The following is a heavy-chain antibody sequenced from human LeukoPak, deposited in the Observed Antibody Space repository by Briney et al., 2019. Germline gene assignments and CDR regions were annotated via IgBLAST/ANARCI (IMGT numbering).Heavy chain of an antibody. D-gene: IGHD3-3*01. CDR3: ARGQRAHVEWSNYMDV. J-gene: IGHJ6*03. V-gene: IGHV3-48*03. Sequence: GGSLRLSCAASGFTFSSYEMNWVRQAPGKGLEWVSYISSSGSTIYYADSVKGRFTIPRDNSKNTLYLQMNSLRTEDTAVYYCARGQRAHVEWSNYMDVWGKGTTVIVSS. CDR1: GFTFSSYE. CDR2: ISSSGSTI.